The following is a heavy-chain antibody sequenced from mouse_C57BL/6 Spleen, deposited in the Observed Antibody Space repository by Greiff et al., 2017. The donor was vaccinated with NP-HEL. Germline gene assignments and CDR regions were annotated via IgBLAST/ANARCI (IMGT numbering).Heavy chain of an antibody. J-gene: IGHJ2*01. D-gene: IGHD4-1*01. CDR2: IDPSDSYT. CDR3: ARGGLGLGY. CDR1: GYTFTSYW. Sequence: QVQLQQPGAELVRPGTSVKLSCKASGYTFTSYWMHWVKQRPGQGLEWIGVIDPSDSYTNYNQKFKGKATLTVDTSSSTAYMQLSSLTSEDSAVYYCARGGLGLGYWGQGTTLTVSS. V-gene: IGHV1-59*01.